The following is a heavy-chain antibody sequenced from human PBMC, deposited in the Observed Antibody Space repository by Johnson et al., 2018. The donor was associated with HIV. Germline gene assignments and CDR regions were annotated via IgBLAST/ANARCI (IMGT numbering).Heavy chain of an antibody. V-gene: IGHV3-30*04. CDR1: GFTFSSYA. J-gene: IGHJ3*02. D-gene: IGHD1-26*01. Sequence: QVQLVESGGGVVQPGRSLRLSCAASGFTFSSYAMHWVRQAPGKGLEWVAVISYDGSNKYYADSVKGRFTISGDNSKNTLYLQMNSLRAEDTAVYYCAKDRGYSGSPPDAFDIWGQGTMVTVSS. CDR3: AKDRGYSGSPPDAFDI. CDR2: ISYDGSNK.